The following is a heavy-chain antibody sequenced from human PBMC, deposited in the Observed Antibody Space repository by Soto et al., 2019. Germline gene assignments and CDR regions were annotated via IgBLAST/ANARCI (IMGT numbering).Heavy chain of an antibody. V-gene: IGHV4-34*01. D-gene: IGHD3-10*01. CDR3: ARVTYYYGSGSLDY. J-gene: IGHJ4*02. CDR1: GGSFRGYY. CDR2: INHSGST. Sequence: PSDTLSLTCAVYGGSFRGYYWSWIRQPPGKGLEWIGEINHSGSTNYNPSLKSRVTISVDTSKNQFSLKLSSVTAADTAVYYCARVTYYYGSGSLDYWGQGTLVTVSS.